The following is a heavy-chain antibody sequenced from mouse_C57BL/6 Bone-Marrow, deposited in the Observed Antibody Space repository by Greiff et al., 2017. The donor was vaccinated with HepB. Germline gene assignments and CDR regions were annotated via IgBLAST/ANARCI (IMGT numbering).Heavy chain of an antibody. CDR3: ASLLLRLDY. CDR1: GYTFTDYY. D-gene: IGHD1-1*01. J-gene: IGHJ2*01. CDR2: INPNNGGT. V-gene: IGHV1-26*01. Sequence: VQLQQSGPELVKPGASVKISCKASGYTFTDYYMNWVKQSHGKSLEWIGDINPNNGGTSYNQKFKGKATLTVDKSSSTAYMELRSLTSEDSAVYYCASLLLRLDYWGQGTTLTVSS.